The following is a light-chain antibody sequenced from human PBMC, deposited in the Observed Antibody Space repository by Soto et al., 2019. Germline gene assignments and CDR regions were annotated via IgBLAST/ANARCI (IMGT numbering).Light chain of an antibody. CDR3: KQYYSYSPPI. J-gene: IGKJ4*01. CDR2: DAS. Sequence: DIQMTQSPSTLSASVGDRITITCRASQTISAWLAWYQQKPGKAPKLLIFDASRLESGVPSRFSGSGSGTEFPPPISTLRPDIFEIYYGKQYYSYSPPIFGGGTKVETK. CDR1: QTISAW. V-gene: IGKV1-5*01.